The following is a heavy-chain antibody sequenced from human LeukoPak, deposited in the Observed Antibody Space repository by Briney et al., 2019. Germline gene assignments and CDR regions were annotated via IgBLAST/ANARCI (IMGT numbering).Heavy chain of an antibody. CDR3: AKDLLSVYYDSSGDY. CDR2: ISASGTIT. CDR1: GFTFSSYE. J-gene: IGHJ4*02. D-gene: IGHD3-22*01. Sequence: PGGSLRLSCAASGFTFSSYEMNWVRQAPGKGLEWISYISASGTITHYADSVKGRFTISRDNSKNTLYLQMNSLRAEDTAVYYCAKDLLSVYYDSSGDYWGQGTLVTVSS. V-gene: IGHV3-48*03.